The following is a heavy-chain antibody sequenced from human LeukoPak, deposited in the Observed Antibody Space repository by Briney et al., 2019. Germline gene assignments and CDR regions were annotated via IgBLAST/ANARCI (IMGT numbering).Heavy chain of an antibody. CDR3: ARGPVMVRGGDFDY. CDR2: INHSGST. Sequence: PSETLSLTCAVYGGSFSGYYWSWIRQPPGKGREWIGEINHSGSTNYNPSLKSRVTISVDTSKNQFSLKLSSVTAAGTAVYYCARGPVMVRGGDFDYWGQGTLVTVSS. CDR1: GGSFSGYY. D-gene: IGHD3-10*01. J-gene: IGHJ4*02. V-gene: IGHV4-34*01.